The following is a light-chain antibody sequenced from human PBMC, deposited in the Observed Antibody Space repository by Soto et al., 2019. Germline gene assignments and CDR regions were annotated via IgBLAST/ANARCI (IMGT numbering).Light chain of an antibody. CDR1: LSVSSN. J-gene: IGKJ1*01. CDR2: GAS. V-gene: IGKV3-15*01. Sequence: VVTQSPPTLSLSPGERATLSCRTSLSVSSNLAWYQQKPGQAPRLLIYGASTRATGIPARFSGSGSGTGFTLTISSLQSEDFAVYYCQQYNNWPRTFGQGTKVDIK. CDR3: QQYNNWPRT.